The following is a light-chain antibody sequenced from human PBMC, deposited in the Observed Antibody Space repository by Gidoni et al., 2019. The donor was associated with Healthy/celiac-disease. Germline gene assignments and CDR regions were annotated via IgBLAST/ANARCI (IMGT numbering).Light chain of an antibody. CDR3: QKYNSALWT. CDR2: AAS. J-gene: IGKJ1*01. Sequence: DIQMTQSPSSLSASVGDRVTITCRASQGMSNYLAWYQQKPGKVPMLLIYAASTLQSGVPSRFSGSGSGTDFTLTISSLQPEDVATYYCQKYNSALWTFGQGTKVEIK. CDR1: QGMSNY. V-gene: IGKV1-27*01.